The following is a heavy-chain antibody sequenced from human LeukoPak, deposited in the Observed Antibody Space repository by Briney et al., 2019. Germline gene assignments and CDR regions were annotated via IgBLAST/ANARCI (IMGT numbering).Heavy chain of an antibody. CDR1: GFTFSSYG. Sequence: GGSLRLSCAASGFTFSSYGMHWVRQAPGKGLEWVAVIWYDGSNKYYADSVKGRFTISRDNSKNTLYLQMNSLRAEDTAVYYCARDLRSYGFREDDAFDIWGQGTMVTVSS. CDR3: ARDLRSYGFREDDAFDI. D-gene: IGHD5-18*01. V-gene: IGHV3-33*01. J-gene: IGHJ3*02. CDR2: IWYDGSNK.